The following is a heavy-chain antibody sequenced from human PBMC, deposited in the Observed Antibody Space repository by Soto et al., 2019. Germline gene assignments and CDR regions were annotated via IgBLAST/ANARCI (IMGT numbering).Heavy chain of an antibody. D-gene: IGHD2-15*01. CDR3: AKEGYYCSGGSCYSGPYFDY. Sequence: PGWSLRLSCAASGFTFNTYAMTWVRQAPGKGLEWVSGISGSGNTYYADSVKGRFTISRDNSKIALFLQMNSLRAEDTAVYYCAKEGYYCSGGSCYSGPYFDYWGQGALVTVSS. V-gene: IGHV3-23*01. CDR1: GFTFNTYA. CDR2: ISGSGNT. J-gene: IGHJ4*02.